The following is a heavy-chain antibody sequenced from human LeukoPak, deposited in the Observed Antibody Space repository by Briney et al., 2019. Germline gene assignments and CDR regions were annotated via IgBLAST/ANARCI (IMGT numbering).Heavy chain of an antibody. CDR2: INSNIGGT. Sequence: ASVKVSCKASGYTFTGYNMHWVRQDPGQGLEWRGGINSNIGGTNYTQKFQGRVTMTRDTSISTAYMELSRLRSDDTAVYYCASQHDYGDYSFGYWGQGTLVTVSS. V-gene: IGHV1-2*02. CDR3: ASQHDYGDYSFGY. CDR1: GYTFTGYN. J-gene: IGHJ4*02. D-gene: IGHD4-17*01.